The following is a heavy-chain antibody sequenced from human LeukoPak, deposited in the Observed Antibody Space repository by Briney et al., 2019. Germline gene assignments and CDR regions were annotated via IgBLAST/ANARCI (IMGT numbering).Heavy chain of an antibody. CDR3: AKDGDSSGYYWYYFDY. V-gene: IGHV3-30*18. Sequence: GRSLRLSCAASGFTFSSYGMHWVRQAPGKGLEWVAVISYDGSNKYYADSVKGRFTISRDDSKNTLYLQMNSLRAEDTAVYYCAKDGDSSGYYWYYFDYWGQGTLVTVSS. D-gene: IGHD3-22*01. J-gene: IGHJ4*02. CDR2: ISYDGSNK. CDR1: GFTFSSYG.